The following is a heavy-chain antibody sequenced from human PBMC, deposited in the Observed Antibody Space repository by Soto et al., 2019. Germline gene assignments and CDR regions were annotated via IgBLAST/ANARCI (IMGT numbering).Heavy chain of an antibody. J-gene: IGHJ6*02. Sequence: GESWNISCKSSGDSFISYWIGGVRQRPGKGLEWMVIIYPGDSDARDSPSFQGQVTISAAKSISTDYPQRSGLKASDTVMYYCASGSSIAARHIDYFYYGMDVWGQVTTVTVS. CDR3: ASGSSIAARHIDYFYYGMDV. D-gene: IGHD6-6*01. CDR2: IYPGDSDA. CDR1: GDSFISYW. V-gene: IGHV5-51*03.